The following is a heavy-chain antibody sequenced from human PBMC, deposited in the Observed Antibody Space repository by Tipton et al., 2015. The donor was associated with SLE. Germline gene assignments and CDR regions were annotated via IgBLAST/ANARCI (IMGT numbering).Heavy chain of an antibody. D-gene: IGHD6-13*01. V-gene: IGHV4-39*07. CDR2: IYYSGST. Sequence: TLSLTCTVSGDSISSNIYYWGWIRQPPGKGLEWIGRIYYSGSTFYNPSLKNRVTLSVDTSKNKFSQKLYSMTAADTAVYYCAKDGGQQLVSFVYLGQRTLVTVSS. CDR1: GDSISSNIYY. CDR3: AKDGGQQLVSFVY. J-gene: IGHJ4*02.